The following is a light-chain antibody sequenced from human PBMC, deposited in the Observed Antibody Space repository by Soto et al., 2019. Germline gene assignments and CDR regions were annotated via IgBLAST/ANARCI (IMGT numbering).Light chain of an antibody. CDR1: SANIGNNY. CDR3: VSWDDSLSGLV. V-gene: IGLV1-47*02. Sequence: QSVLTQPPSASGTPGQRVTISCSGRSANIGNNYVCWYQQLPGTAPKLLIYSNNQRPSGVPDRFSGSKSGTSASLAISGLRSEDEADYCCVSWDDSLSGLVFGTGTKVTVL. CDR2: SNN. J-gene: IGLJ1*01.